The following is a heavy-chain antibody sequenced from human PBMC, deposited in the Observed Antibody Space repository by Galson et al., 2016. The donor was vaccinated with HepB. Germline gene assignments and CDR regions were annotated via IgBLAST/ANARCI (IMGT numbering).Heavy chain of an antibody. CDR1: GSTFSTSP. D-gene: IGHD2-21*01. Sequence: SLRLSCAASGSTFSTSPMSWVRRAPGKGLEWLSSISGSGDRTYYTDSVKGRFTISRDTSKNTLYLQMSSLRVDDTAPYYCTRDPASYNWGQGTLVLVSS. V-gene: IGHV3-23*01. CDR2: ISGSGDRT. J-gene: IGHJ4*02. CDR3: TRDPASYN.